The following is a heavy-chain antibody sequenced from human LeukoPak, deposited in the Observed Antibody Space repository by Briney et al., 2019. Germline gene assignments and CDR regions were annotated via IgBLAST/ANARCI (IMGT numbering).Heavy chain of an antibody. CDR2: IYHGGST. V-gene: IGHV4-30-2*01. J-gene: IGHJ5*02. CDR1: GGSISSGGSS. CDR3: ARDRANWFDP. D-gene: IGHD1-26*01. Sequence: SQTLSLTCAVSGGSISSGGSSWSWIRQPPGKGLEWIGYIYHGGSTYYNPSLKSRVTISVDRSKNQFSLKLSSVTAADTAVYYCARDRANWFDPWGQGTLVTASS.